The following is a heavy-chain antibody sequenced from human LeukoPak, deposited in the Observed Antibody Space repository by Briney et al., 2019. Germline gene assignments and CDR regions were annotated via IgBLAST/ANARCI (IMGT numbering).Heavy chain of an antibody. CDR3: ARWLTAGGGIAVAGTPGYFDL. J-gene: IGHJ2*01. V-gene: IGHV1-69*05. CDR1: GGTFSSYA. Sequence: ASVKVSCKASGGTFSSYAISWVRQAPGQGLEWMGGIIPIFGTANYAQKFQGRVTITTDESTSTAYMELSSLGSEDTAVYYCARWLTAGGGIAVAGTPGYFDLWGRGTLVTVSS. CDR2: IIPIFGTA. D-gene: IGHD6-19*01.